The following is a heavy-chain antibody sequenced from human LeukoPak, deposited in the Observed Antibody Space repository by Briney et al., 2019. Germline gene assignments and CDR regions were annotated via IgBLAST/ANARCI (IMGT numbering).Heavy chain of an antibody. Sequence: PGRTLRLSCAASGFTFSSYGMHWVRQAPVKGLEWVAFIRYDGSNKYYADPVKGRFTISRDNSKNTRYLQMSSLRAEDTAVYYCAKGGPETAMVGGDFDYRGQGTLVTVSS. J-gene: IGHJ4*02. CDR3: AKGGPETAMVGGDFDY. CDR1: GFTFSSYG. V-gene: IGHV3-30*02. CDR2: IRYDGSNK. D-gene: IGHD5-18*01.